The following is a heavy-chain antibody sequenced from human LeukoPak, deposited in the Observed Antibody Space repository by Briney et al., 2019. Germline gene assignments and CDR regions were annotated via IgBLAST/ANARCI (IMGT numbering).Heavy chain of an antibody. CDR1: GASIRPYY. CDR2: MYYSGTR. CDR3: ARRGPANSFYY. D-gene: IGHD1-26*01. Sequence: SETLSLTCSVSGASIRPYYWSWLRQPPGKGLEWIGFMYYSGTRNYNPSLSSRITISVDTSKNQFSLHLTSVTAADTAVYYCARRGPANSFYYWGRGNLFTVSS. V-gene: IGHV4-59*08. J-gene: IGHJ4*02.